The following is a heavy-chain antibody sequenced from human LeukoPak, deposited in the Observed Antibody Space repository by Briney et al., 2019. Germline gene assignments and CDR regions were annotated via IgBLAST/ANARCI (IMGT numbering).Heavy chain of an antibody. CDR1: GGSISSSSYY. D-gene: IGHD6-13*01. Sequence: SETLSLTCTVSGGSISSSSYYSGWIRQPPGKGLEWIGSIYYSGSTYYNPSLKSRVTISVDTSKNQFSLKLSSVTAADTVAYYCARHRYSSSWYFDYWGQGTLVTVSS. V-gene: IGHV4-39*01. CDR2: IYYSGST. CDR3: ARHRYSSSWYFDY. J-gene: IGHJ4*02.